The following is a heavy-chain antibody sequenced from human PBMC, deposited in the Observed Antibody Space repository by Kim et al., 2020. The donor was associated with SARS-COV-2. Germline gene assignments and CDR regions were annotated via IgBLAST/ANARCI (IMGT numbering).Heavy chain of an antibody. V-gene: IGHV3-23*01. D-gene: IGHD2-15*01. CDR3: AIAPVVVAATRKSHFDI. CDR1: GFTFSSYA. CDR2: ISGSGGST. J-gene: IGHJ3*02. Sequence: GGSLRLSCAASGFTFSSYAMSWVRQAPGKGLEWVSAISGSGGSTYYADSVKGRFTISRDNSKNTLYLQMNSLRAEDTAVYYCAIAPVVVAATRKSHFDIWGQGTMVTVSS.